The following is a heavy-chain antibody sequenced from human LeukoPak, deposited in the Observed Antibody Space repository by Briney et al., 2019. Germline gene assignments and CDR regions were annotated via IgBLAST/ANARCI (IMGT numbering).Heavy chain of an antibody. J-gene: IGHJ4*02. Sequence: GGSLRLSCAASGFTFSSHSMHWVRQAPGKGLEWVAFISDNGRRTYYLESVKGLFTISRDDSKNTLYLQMNSLRVEDTAVYYCARDRIGKYSIDYWGQGTLVTVSS. D-gene: IGHD2-15*01. CDR1: GFTFSSHS. CDR3: ARDRIGKYSIDY. V-gene: IGHV3-30*04. CDR2: ISDNGRRT.